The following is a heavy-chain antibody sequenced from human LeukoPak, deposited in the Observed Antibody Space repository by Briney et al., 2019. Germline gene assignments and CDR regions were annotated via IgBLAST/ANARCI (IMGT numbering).Heavy chain of an antibody. CDR2: ISYDGSNK. J-gene: IGHJ4*02. CDR3: AKGRTLRYFDWSPFDY. V-gene: IGHV3-30*18. CDR1: GFTFSSYG. Sequence: GGSLGLSCAASGFTFSSYGMHWVRQAPGKGLEWVAVISYDGSNKYYADSVKGRFTISRDNSKNTLYLQMNSLRAEDTAVYYCAKGRTLRYFDWSPFDYWGQGTLVTVSS. D-gene: IGHD3-9*01.